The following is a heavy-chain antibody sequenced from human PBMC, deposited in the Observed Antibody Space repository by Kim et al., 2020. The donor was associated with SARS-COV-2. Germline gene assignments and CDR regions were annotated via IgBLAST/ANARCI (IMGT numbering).Heavy chain of an antibody. D-gene: IGHD3-10*01. CDR1: GYTFTSYD. J-gene: IGHJ5*02. Sequence: ASVKVSCKASGYTFTSYDINWVRQAPGQGLEWMGWMNHNSGNTGYAQKFQGRVTMTRNTSISTAYMELSSLRSEDTAVYYCARVRPGVRGVDNWFDPWAREPWSPSPQ. CDR2: MNHNSGNT. V-gene: IGHV1-8*01. CDR3: ARVRPGVRGVDNWFDP.